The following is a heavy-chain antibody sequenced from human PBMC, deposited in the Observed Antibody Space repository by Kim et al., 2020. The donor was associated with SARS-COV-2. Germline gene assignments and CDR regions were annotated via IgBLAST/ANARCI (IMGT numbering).Heavy chain of an antibody. D-gene: IGHD2-2*01. CDR3: ARHRQDIVVVPASQNWF. Sequence: ETLSLTCTVSGGSISSSSYYWGWIRQPPGKGLEWIGSINYSGSTYYNPSLKSRVTISVDTSKNQFSLKLSSVTAADTAVYYCARHRQDIVVVPASQNWF. J-gene: IGHJ5*01. CDR1: GGSISSSSYY. V-gene: IGHV4-39*01. CDR2: INYSGST.